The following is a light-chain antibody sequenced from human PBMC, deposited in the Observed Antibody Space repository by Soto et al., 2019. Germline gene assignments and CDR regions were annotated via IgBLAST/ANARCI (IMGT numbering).Light chain of an antibody. CDR2: RDN. V-gene: IGLV1-47*01. CDR3: AAWDDTVRSYV. Sequence: QSVLTQPPSVSGTPGQRVTISCSGGISNIGTNYVHWFHQLPGTAPKVLSNRDNQRPSGVPDRFSGSKSGTSASLAISGLRSEDEAEYYCAAWDDTVRSYVFGTGTKVTVL. J-gene: IGLJ1*01. CDR1: ISNIGTNY.